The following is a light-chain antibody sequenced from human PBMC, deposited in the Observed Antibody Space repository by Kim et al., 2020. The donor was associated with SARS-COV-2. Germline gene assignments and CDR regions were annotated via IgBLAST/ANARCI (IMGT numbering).Light chain of an antibody. CDR2: GKN. CDR3: NSRDSSGNHWV. CDR1: SLRRYY. V-gene: IGLV3-19*01. Sequence: SSELTQDSAVSVALGQTVRITCQGDSLRRYYASWYQQKPGQAPVLVIYGKNNRPSGIPDRFSGSSSGNTASLTITGAQAEDEADYYCNSRDSSGNHWVFG. J-gene: IGLJ3*02.